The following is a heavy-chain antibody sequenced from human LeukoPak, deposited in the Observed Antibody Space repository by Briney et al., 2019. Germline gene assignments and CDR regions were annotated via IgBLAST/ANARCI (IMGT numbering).Heavy chain of an antibody. J-gene: IGHJ4*02. D-gene: IGHD3-9*01. CDR2: ISGNGGST. V-gene: IGHV3-23*01. Sequence: PGGSLRLSCAASGFTFSSYGMSWVRQAPGKGLEWVSGISGNGGSTYYADSVRGRFTMSRDNSKNTLYLRMNSLRGEDTAVYYCASEGGGYYDLLTDYYTADYWGRGTLVTVSS. CDR3: ASEGGGYYDLLTDYYTADY. CDR1: GFTFSSYG.